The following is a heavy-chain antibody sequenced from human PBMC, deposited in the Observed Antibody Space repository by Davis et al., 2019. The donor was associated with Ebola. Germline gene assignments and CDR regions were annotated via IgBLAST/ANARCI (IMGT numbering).Heavy chain of an antibody. CDR1: GGSFSGYY. Sequence: SETLSLTCAVYGGSFSGYYWSWIRQPPGKGLEWIGYIYYSGSTYYNPSLKSRVTISVDTSKNQFSLKLSSVTAADTAVYYCARVGELGIISFGYFDYWGQGTLVTVSS. CDR2: IYYSGST. J-gene: IGHJ4*02. V-gene: IGHV4-34*09. CDR3: ARVGELGIISFGYFDY. D-gene: IGHD7-27*01.